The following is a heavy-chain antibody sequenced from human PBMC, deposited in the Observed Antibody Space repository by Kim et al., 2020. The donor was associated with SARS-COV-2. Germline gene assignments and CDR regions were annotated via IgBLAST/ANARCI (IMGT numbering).Heavy chain of an antibody. V-gene: IGHV1-8*01. D-gene: IGHD6-13*01. CDR2: MNPNSGNT. Sequence: ASVKVSCKASGYTFTSYDINWVRQATGQGLEWMGWMNPNSGNTGYAQKFQGRVTMTRNTSISTAYMELSSLRSEDTAVYYCAREGSSWSRGGGVYYGMDVWGQGTTVTVSS. CDR3: AREGSSWSRGGGVYYGMDV. CDR1: GYTFTSYD. J-gene: IGHJ6*02.